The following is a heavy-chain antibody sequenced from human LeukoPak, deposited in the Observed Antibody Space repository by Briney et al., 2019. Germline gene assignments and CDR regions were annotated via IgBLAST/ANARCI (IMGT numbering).Heavy chain of an antibody. D-gene: IGHD3-22*01. CDR3: VVWGEDSSGHRFDH. CDR2: INTDGSST. CDR1: GFTFSSYW. V-gene: IGHV3-74*01. Sequence: GGSLRLSCAVSGFTFSSYWMHWVRQAPGKGLLWVSRINTDGSSTHYADSVKGRLTISRDNAKNMLYLQMNGLRAEDTAVYYCVVWGEDSSGHRFDHWGQGTLVTVSS. J-gene: IGHJ4*02.